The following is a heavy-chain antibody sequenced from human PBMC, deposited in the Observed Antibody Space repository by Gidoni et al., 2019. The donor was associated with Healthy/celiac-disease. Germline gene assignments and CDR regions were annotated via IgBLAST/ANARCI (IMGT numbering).Heavy chain of an antibody. J-gene: IGHJ3*02. V-gene: IGHV1-18*01. D-gene: IGHD3-22*01. CDR1: GYTFTSYD. CDR3: ARGGYYFSPDAFDI. CDR2: ISAYNCNT. Sequence: QVQLVQSGAEVKTPGAAVKVAFKASGYTFTSYDISWVRQAPGQGLEWNGWISAYNCNTNYGQKLQGRVTMTTDTSTSTAYMELRSLRSDDTAVYYCARGGYYFSPDAFDIWGQGTMVTVSS.